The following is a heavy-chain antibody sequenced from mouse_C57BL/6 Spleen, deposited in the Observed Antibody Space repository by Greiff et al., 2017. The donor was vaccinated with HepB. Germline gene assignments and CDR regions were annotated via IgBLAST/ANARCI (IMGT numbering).Heavy chain of an antibody. Sequence: QVQLQQPGAELVRPGSSVKLSCKASGYTFTSYWMHWVKQRPIQGLEWIGNIDPSDSETHYNQKFKDKATLTVDKSSSTAYMQLSSLTSEDSAVSYCATSSGYRGAMDYWGQGTTVTVSS. J-gene: IGHJ4*01. CDR3: ATSSGYRGAMDY. CDR2: IDPSDSET. D-gene: IGHD3-2*02. V-gene: IGHV1-52*01. CDR1: GYTFTSYW.